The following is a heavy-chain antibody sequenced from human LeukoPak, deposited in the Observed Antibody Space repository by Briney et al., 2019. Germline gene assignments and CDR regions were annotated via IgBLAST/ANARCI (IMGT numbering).Heavy chain of an antibody. Sequence: GSSVKVSCKASGGTFSSYAISWVRQAPGQGLEWMGRIIPIFGTANYAQKFQGRVTITADKSTSTAYMELSSLRSEDTAVYYCARDSPSPNYDILTGHPYYFDYWGQGTLVTVSS. CDR3: ARDSPSPNYDILTGHPYYFDY. V-gene: IGHV1-69*06. CDR2: IIPIFGTA. D-gene: IGHD3-9*01. J-gene: IGHJ4*02. CDR1: GGTFSSYA.